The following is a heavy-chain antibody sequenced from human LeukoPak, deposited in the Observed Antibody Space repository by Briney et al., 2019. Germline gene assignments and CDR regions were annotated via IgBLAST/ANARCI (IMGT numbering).Heavy chain of an antibody. CDR1: SGSISTSNYY. Sequence: SETLSLTCTVSSGSISTSNYYWGWVRQPPGKALEWIGNIFYTGSTYYSPSLKSRVTISLNTSRNQFSLKLSSVTAADTAMYYCARVSGYDWESFYDYWGQGSLVTVSS. CDR3: ARVSGYDWESFYDY. V-gene: IGHV4-39*07. CDR2: IFYTGST. J-gene: IGHJ4*02. D-gene: IGHD5-12*01.